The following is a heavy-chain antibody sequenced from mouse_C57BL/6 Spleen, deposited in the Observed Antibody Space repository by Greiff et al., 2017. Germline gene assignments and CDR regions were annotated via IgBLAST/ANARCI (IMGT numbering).Heavy chain of an antibody. D-gene: IGHD1-1*01. CDR3: ARSRSSWYFDV. Sequence: VQLQQSGAELARPGASVKMSCKASGYTFTSYTMHWVKQRPGQGLEWIGYINPSSGYTKYNQKFKDKATLTADKSSSTAYMQLSSLTSEDSAVYYCARSRSSWYFDVWGTGTTVTVSS. CDR1: GYTFTSYT. CDR2: INPSSGYT. J-gene: IGHJ1*03. V-gene: IGHV1-4*01.